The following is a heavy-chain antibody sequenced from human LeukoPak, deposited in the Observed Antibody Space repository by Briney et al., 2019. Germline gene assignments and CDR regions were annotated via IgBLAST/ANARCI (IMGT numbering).Heavy chain of an antibody. Sequence: SVKVSCKASGYTFTSYGISWVRQAPGQGLEWMGGIIPIFGTANYAQKFQGRVTITADESTSTAYMELSSLRSEDTAVYYCAREPEDIVVVVAARVGAFDIWGQGTMVTVSS. D-gene: IGHD2-15*01. CDR3: AREPEDIVVVVAARVGAFDI. J-gene: IGHJ3*02. CDR2: IIPIFGTA. V-gene: IGHV1-69*13. CDR1: GYTFTSYG.